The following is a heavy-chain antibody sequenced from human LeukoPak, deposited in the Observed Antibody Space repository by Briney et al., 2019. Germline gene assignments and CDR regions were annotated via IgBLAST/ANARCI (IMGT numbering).Heavy chain of an antibody. J-gene: IGHJ4*02. CDR2: INHGGTT. V-gene: IGHV4-34*01. CDR3: ARAPYRLGHGAY. D-gene: IGHD5-18*01. Sequence: SETLSLTCAVHGGSFNEYFWTWIRQPPGTGLEWIGEINHGGTTNYNPSLESRVTMSVDTPKKQFSLEVKSVTAADTGVYYCARAPYRLGHGAYWGQGTLVTVSS. CDR1: GGSFNEYF.